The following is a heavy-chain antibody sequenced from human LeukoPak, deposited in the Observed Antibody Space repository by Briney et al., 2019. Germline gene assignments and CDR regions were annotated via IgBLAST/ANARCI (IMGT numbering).Heavy chain of an antibody. CDR1: GFTLTSYT. CDR3: ARDRVQIWSYVGTFDS. CDR2: VSYDGTKI. V-gene: IGHV3-30-3*01. Sequence: GGSLRISCATSGFTLTSYTMHWVRQAPGKGLEWVAAVSYDGTKISYADSVKGRFTMSRDISKNTLYLQMNSLKPEDSALYYCARDRVQIWSYVGTFDSWGQGTLVTVSS. J-gene: IGHJ4*02. D-gene: IGHD5-18*01.